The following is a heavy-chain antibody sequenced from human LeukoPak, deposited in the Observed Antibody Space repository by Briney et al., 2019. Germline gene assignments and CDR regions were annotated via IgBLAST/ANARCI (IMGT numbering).Heavy chain of an antibody. J-gene: IGHJ4*02. CDR2: ISGSSSTI. D-gene: IGHD2-8*01. V-gene: IGHV3-48*02. CDR1: GFSFSSYS. Sequence: PGGSLRLPCAASGFSFSSYSMNWVRQAPGKGLEWVSYISGSSSTIFSADSVKGRFTISRDNAKNSLSLQMNSLRDEDTAVYYCARLRAGVYFDYWGQGPLVSVSS. CDR3: ARLRAGVYFDY.